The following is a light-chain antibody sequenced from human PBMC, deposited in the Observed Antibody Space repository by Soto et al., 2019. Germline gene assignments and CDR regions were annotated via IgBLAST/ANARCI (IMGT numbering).Light chain of an antibody. CDR1: QSVNSL. CDR2: STS. J-gene: IGKJ5*01. CDR3: QQYNQWPIT. Sequence: EVVLTQSPATLSVSPRKKTIDSFLASQSVNSLLAWYQQKPGQAPRLLIYSTSTRATDTPARFSGSGSGTEFALTISSLQSEDFAVYFCQQYNQWPITFGQGTRLEIK. V-gene: IGKV3-15*01.